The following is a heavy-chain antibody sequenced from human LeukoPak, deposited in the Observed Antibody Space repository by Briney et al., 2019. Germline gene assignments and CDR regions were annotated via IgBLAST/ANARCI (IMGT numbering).Heavy chain of an antibody. CDR2: IYYSGST. Sequence: SETLSLTCTVSGGSISSYYWSWIRQPPGKGLEWIGYIYYSGSTNYNPSLKSRLTISVDTSKHHFSLKLSSVTAADTAVYYCASSRPRTYFDYWGQGTLVTVSS. CDR1: GGSISSYY. V-gene: IGHV4-59*08. CDR3: ASSRPRTYFDY. D-gene: IGHD3/OR15-3a*01. J-gene: IGHJ4*02.